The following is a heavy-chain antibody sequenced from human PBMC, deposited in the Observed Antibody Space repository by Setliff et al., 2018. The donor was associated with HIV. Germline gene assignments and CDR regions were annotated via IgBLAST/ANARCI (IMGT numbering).Heavy chain of an antibody. D-gene: IGHD5-18*01. V-gene: IGHV4-59*01. J-gene: IGHJ4*02. CDR3: ARDSGGYNYGFAVGSFDY. Sequence: LSLTCTVSSDSIRFYYWTWIRQPPGKGLEWIGNIYYTGSTNYNPSLTSRITISIDTSKSQFSLKLTSVAAADTAVYYCARDSGGYNYGFAVGSFDYWGQGALVTVSS. CDR1: SDSIRFYY. CDR2: IYYTGST.